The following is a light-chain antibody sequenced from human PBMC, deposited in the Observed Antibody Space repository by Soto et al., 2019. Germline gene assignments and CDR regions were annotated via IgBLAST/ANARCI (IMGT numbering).Light chain of an antibody. CDR2: SNN. J-gene: IGLJ2*01. CDR1: SSNIGSNY. Sequence: QPVLTQPPSASGTPGQRVTISCSGSSSNIGSNYVYWYQQLPGTAPKLLIYSNNQRPSGVPDRFSGSKSGTSASLAISGLRSEDGADYYCGAWDDSLSGPAFGGGTKVTVL. V-gene: IGLV1-47*02. CDR3: GAWDDSLSGPA.